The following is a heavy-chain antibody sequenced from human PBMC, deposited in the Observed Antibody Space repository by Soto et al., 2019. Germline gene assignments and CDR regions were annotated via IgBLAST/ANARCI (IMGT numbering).Heavy chain of an antibody. J-gene: IGHJ4*02. CDR3: ARDETPHNYYDSSGYYGY. V-gene: IGHV1-2*04. CDR2: INPNSGGT. Sequence: ASVKVSCKASGYTFTGYYMHWVRQAPGQGLEWMGWINPNSGGTNYAQKFQGWVTMTRDTSISTAYMELSRLRSDDTAVYYCARDETPHNYYDSSGYYGYWGQGTLVTVS. CDR1: GYTFTGYY. D-gene: IGHD3-22*01.